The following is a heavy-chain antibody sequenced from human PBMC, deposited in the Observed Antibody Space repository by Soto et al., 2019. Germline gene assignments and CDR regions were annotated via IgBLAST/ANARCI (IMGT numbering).Heavy chain of an antibody. CDR2: ISGSGGST. Sequence: GGSLRLSCAASGFTFSSYAMSWVRQAPGKGLEWVSAISGSGGSTYYADSVKGRFTISRDNSKNTLYLQMNSLRAEDTAVYYCAKDRGYSYGYVSARFDYWGQGTLVTVSS. D-gene: IGHD5-18*01. CDR3: AKDRGYSYGYVSARFDY. V-gene: IGHV3-23*01. J-gene: IGHJ4*02. CDR1: GFTFSSYA.